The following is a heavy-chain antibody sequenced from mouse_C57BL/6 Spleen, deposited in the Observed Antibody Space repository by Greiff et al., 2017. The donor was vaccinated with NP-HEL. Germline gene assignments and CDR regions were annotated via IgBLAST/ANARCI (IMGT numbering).Heavy chain of an antibody. CDR1: GYTFTSYW. J-gene: IGHJ4*01. CDR3: ARRPERYAMAY. V-gene: IGHV1-64*01. CDR2: IHPNSGST. Sequence: QVQLQQPGAELVKPGASVKLSCKASGYTFTSYWMHWVKQRPGQGLEWIGMIHPNSGSTNYNEKFKSKATLTVDKSSSTAYMQLSSLTSEDSAVYDCARRPERYAMAYWGQGTPVTVSS.